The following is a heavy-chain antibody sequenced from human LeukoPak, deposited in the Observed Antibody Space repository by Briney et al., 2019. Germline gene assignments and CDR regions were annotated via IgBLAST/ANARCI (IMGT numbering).Heavy chain of an antibody. V-gene: IGHV4-61*01. J-gene: IGHJ4*02. D-gene: IGHD3-10*01. CDR3: AREGLASMVRGVIGY. CDR2: IYYSGST. CDR1: GGSVNSGSYY. Sequence: SETLSLTCTVSGGSVNSGSYYWNWIRQPPGKGLEWIGYIYYSGSTNYNPSLKSRVTISVDTSKNQFSLKLSSVTAADTAVYYCAREGLASMVRGVIGYWGQGTLVTVSS.